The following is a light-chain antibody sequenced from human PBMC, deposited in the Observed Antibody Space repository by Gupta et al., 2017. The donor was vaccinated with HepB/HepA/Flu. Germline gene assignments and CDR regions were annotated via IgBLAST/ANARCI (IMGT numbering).Light chain of an antibody. CDR3: SSYAGNDNFVV. J-gene: IGLJ3*02. CDR1: SSDVGGYNY. V-gene: IGLV2-8*01. CDR2: EVN. Sequence: QFALTQLTSASGSPGQSVTLSCTGTSSDVGGYNYVSWYQQHPGKAPKLMIYEVNKRPSGVPDRFSGSKSGNTASLTVSGLQVEDEAAYYCSSYAGNDNFVVFGGGTNVTVL.